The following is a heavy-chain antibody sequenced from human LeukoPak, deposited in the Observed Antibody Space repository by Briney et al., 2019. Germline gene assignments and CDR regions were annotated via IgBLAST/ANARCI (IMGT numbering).Heavy chain of an antibody. CDR2: IYYSGST. J-gene: IGHJ5*02. D-gene: IGHD6-19*01. V-gene: IGHV4-39*01. Sequence: SETLSLTCTVSGGFIRSSSYNWGWIRQPPGKGLEWIGSIYYSGSTNYNPPLKSRVTISVDTSKNQFSLKLSSVTAADTAVYHCARGIAVAVNWFDPWGQGTLVTVSS. CDR3: ARGIAVAVNWFDP. CDR1: GGFIRSSSYN.